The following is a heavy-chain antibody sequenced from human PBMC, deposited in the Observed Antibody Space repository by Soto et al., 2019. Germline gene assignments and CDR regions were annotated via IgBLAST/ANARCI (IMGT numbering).Heavy chain of an antibody. Sequence: ETLSLTCTVSGCSISSYYWSWIRQPAGKGLEWIGRIYTSGSTNYNPSLKSRVTMSVDTSKNQFSLKLSSVTAADTAVYYCARSQPYYDILTGYYSAYYYYGMDVWGQGTTVTVSS. CDR2: IYTSGST. J-gene: IGHJ6*02. V-gene: IGHV4-4*07. CDR1: GCSISSYY. CDR3: ARSQPYYDILTGYYSAYYYYGMDV. D-gene: IGHD3-9*01.